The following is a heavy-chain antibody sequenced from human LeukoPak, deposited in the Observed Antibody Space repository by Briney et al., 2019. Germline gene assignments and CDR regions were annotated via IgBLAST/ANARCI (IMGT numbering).Heavy chain of an antibody. D-gene: IGHD3-3*01. CDR1: GFTFSSYA. J-gene: IGHJ6*03. CDR2: ISYDGSNK. V-gene: IGHV3-30-3*01. Sequence: GGSLRLSCAASGFTFSSYAMHWVRQAPGKGLEWVAVISYDGSNKYYADSVKGRFTISRDNSKNTLYLQMNSLRAEDTAVYYCARSFDFWSGNYYYMDVWGKGTTVTVSS. CDR3: ARSFDFWSGNYYYMDV.